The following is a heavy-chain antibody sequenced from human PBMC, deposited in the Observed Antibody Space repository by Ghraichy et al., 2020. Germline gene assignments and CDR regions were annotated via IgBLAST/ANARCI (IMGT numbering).Heavy chain of an antibody. Sequence: GESLNISCAASGFTFSNFAMHWVRQAPSKGLEWVAVTSYDGSHKDYADSVKGRFTISRDNSKKTLYLQMNSLRAEDTAVYYCAKAGFSSSWPTDYYYAMDVWGQGTTVTVSS. CDR1: GFTFSNFA. D-gene: IGHD6-13*01. CDR3: AKAGFSSSWPTDYYYAMDV. V-gene: IGHV3-30*18. J-gene: IGHJ6*02. CDR2: TSYDGSHK.